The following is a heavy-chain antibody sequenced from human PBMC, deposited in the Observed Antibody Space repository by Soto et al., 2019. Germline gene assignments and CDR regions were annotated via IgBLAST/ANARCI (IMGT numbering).Heavy chain of an antibody. V-gene: IGHV3-74*01. CDR1: GFTFSTYW. J-gene: IGHJ4*02. Sequence: EVQLMESGGGVVQPGESLRLSCTASGFTFSTYWMHCVRQAPGKGLVWLSRLKGDGSMTDYADSVKGRFNISRDNAENTLYLQMNGLRAEDTAIYYCARGGLYAYYQDNWGQGTLVTVSS. D-gene: IGHD3-16*01. CDR2: LKGDGSMT. CDR3: ARGGLYAYYQDN.